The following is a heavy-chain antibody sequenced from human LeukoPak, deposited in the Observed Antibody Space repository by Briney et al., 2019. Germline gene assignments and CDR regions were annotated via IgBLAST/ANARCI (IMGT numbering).Heavy chain of an antibody. Sequence: GGSLRLSCAASGFTFDDYAMHWVRQAPGKGLEWVSGISWNSGSIGYADSMKGRFTISRDNAKNSLYLQMNSLRAEDTALYYCAKDFVQQLGDAFDIWGQGTMVTVSS. CDR3: AKDFVQQLGDAFDI. V-gene: IGHV3-9*01. CDR2: ISWNSGSI. D-gene: IGHD6-6*01. J-gene: IGHJ3*02. CDR1: GFTFDDYA.